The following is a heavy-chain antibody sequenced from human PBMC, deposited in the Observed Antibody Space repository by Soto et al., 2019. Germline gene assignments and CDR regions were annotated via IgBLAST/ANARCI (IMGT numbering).Heavy chain of an antibody. J-gene: IGHJ4*02. V-gene: IGHV6-1*01. Sequence: SQTLSLTCAISGGSVSSNSAAWNWIRQSPSRGLEWLGRTYYRSKWYNDYAVSVKSRITINPDTSKNQFSLQLNSVTPEDTAVYYCARDPSFYDSSGYYRPEYYFDYWGQGTLVTV. CDR3: ARDPSFYDSSGYYRPEYYFDY. D-gene: IGHD3-22*01. CDR2: TYYRSKWYN. CDR1: GGSVSSNSAA.